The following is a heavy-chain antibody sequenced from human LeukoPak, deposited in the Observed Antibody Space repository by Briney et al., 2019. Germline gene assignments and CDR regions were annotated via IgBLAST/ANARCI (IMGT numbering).Heavy chain of an antibody. CDR1: GFTFSSYA. Sequence: GGSLRLSCAASGFTFSSYAMSWVRQAPGKGLECISGFSGSGGSTYYADSVKGRFTISRDNSRSTVDLQMNSLRVEDTAVYYCARALPFDYWGQGTLVTVSS. CDR3: ARALPFDY. CDR2: FSGSGGST. V-gene: IGHV3-23*01. J-gene: IGHJ4*02.